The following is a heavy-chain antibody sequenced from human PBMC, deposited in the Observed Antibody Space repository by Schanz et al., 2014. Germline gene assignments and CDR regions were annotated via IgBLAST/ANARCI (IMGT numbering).Heavy chain of an antibody. V-gene: IGHV3-33*03. D-gene: IGHD2-8*02. CDR3: AKTLFPGGTQTFGN. J-gene: IGHJ4*02. CDR1: GFTFSSYD. CDR2: LWHDGSKK. Sequence: VQLVQSGGGLVQPGGSLRLSCAASGFTFSSYDVFWVRQAPGKGLEWVAILWHDGSKKYYADSVKGRFTISRDSSKNTLYLEMNSLRVEDTAVYYCAKTLFPGGTQTFGNWGRGTLVTVSS.